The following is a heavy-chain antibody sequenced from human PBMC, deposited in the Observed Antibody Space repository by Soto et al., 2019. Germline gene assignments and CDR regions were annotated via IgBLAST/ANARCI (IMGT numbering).Heavy chain of an antibody. CDR2: IKQDGSEK. CDR1: GFTFSSYW. CDR3: ARDKLPYYYGSGSYYGVGNWFDP. V-gene: IGHV3-7*04. Sequence: GALRLSCAASGFTFSSYWMSWVRQAPGKGLEWVANIKQDGSEKYYVDSVKGRFTISRDNAKNSLYLQMNSLRAEDTAVYYCARDKLPYYYGSGSYYGVGNWFDPWGQGTLVTVSS. D-gene: IGHD3-10*01. J-gene: IGHJ5*02.